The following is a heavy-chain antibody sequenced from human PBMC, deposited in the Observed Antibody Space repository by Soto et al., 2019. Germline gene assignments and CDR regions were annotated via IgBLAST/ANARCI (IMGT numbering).Heavy chain of an antibody. CDR2: IRSKAYGGTT. V-gene: IGHV3-49*03. D-gene: IGHD3-10*01. CDR1: GFTFGDYA. Sequence: GESLKISCTASGFTFGDYAMSWFRQAPGKGLEWVGFIRSKAYGGTTEYAASVKGRFTISRDDSKSIAYLQMNSLKTEDTAVYYCTRDHGSGSYLDYYYYYGMDVWGQGTTVTVS. J-gene: IGHJ6*02. CDR3: TRDHGSGSYLDYYYYYGMDV.